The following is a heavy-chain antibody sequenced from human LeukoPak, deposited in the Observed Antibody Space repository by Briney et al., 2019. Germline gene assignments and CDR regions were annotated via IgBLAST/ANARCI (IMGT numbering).Heavy chain of an antibody. V-gene: IGHV3-9*01. J-gene: IGHJ6*03. CDR2: INWNGGSI. CDR1: GFTFGDYP. D-gene: IGHD1-26*01. Sequence: GRSLRLSCVASGFTFGDYPMHWVRQAPGKGLEWVSGINWNGGSIGYADSVKGRFTISRDNAKNSLYLQMNSLRAEDTALYYCAKDGRFSGSPYFYYMDVWGKGTTITVS. CDR3: AKDGRFSGSPYFYYMDV.